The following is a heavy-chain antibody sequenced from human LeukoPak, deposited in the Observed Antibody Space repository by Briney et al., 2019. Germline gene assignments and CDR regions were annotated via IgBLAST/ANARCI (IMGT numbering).Heavy chain of an antibody. J-gene: IGHJ6*02. D-gene: IGHD2-2*01. CDR1: GYTFTSYG. CDR3: ARANQVLNCSSTSCYILVAYYYYGMDV. V-gene: IGHV1-18*01. CDR2: ISAYNGNT. Sequence: GASVKVSCKASGYTFTSYGISWVRQAPGQGLEWMGWISAYNGNTNYAQKLQGRVTMTTDTSTSTAYMELRSLRSDDTAVNYCARANQVLNCSSTSCYILVAYYYYGMDVWGQGTTVTVSS.